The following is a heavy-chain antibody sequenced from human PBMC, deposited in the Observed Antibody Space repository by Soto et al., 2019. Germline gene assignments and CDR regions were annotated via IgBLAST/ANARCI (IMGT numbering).Heavy chain of an antibody. V-gene: IGHV3-30*03. CDR1: GFTFSSYG. J-gene: IGHJ4*02. Sequence: GGSLRLSCAASGFTFSSYGMHWVRQAPGKGLEWVAVISYDGSNKYYVDSVKGRFTISRDNAKNSLYLQMNSLRAEDTAVYYCARDLPATVTMYYFDYWGQGTLVTVSS. CDR2: ISYDGSNK. CDR3: ARDLPATVTMYYFDY. D-gene: IGHD4-17*01.